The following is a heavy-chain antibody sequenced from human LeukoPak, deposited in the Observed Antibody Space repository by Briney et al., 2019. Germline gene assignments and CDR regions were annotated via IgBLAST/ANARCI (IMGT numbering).Heavy chain of an antibody. Sequence: PGGSLRLSCAASGFTFSSYAMHWVRQAPGKGLEWVAVISYDGSNKYYADSVKGRFTISRDNSKNTLYLQMNSLRAEDTAVYYCARAGPGIAVAGIDYWGQGTLVTVSS. CDR3: ARAGPGIAVAGIDY. D-gene: IGHD6-19*01. J-gene: IGHJ4*02. CDR2: ISYDGSNK. CDR1: GFTFSSYA. V-gene: IGHV3-30*04.